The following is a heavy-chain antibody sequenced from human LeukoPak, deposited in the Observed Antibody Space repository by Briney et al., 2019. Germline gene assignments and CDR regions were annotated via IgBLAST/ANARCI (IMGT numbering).Heavy chain of an antibody. CDR3: ARVLTYYYDSSGYAYPPAHFDY. J-gene: IGHJ4*02. V-gene: IGHV4-38-2*02. Sequence: SETLSLTCTVSGYSISSGYYWGWIRQPPGKGLEWIGSIYHSGSTYYNPSLKSRVTISVDTSKNQFSLKLRSVPAADTAVYYCARVLTYYYDSSGYAYPPAHFDYWGQGTLVTVSS. CDR2: IYHSGST. CDR1: GYSISSGYY. D-gene: IGHD3-22*01.